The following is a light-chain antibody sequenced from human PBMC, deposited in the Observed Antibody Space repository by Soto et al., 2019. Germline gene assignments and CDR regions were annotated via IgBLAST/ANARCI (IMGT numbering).Light chain of an antibody. CDR2: DNN. V-gene: IGLV1-51*01. J-gene: IGLJ1*01. CDR3: GTWDSSLSAYV. CDR1: SSNIGNNY. Sequence: QSALTQPPSVSAAPGQKVTISCSGSSSNIGNNYVSWYQQLPGTAPKLLIYDNNKRPSGIPDRFSGSKSGTSATLGITGLQTGDEADYYCGTWDSSLSAYVFGNGTKV.